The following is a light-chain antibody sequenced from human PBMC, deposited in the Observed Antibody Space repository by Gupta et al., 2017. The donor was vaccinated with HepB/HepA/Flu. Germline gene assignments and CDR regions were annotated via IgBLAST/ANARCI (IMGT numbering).Light chain of an antibody. Sequence: EIVMTQSPATLSVSPGERATLFCRASQSVSNLAWYQQEPGQAPRLLIYGASTRATGIPARFSGSGYGTEFTLTISSRQSEDFAVYYCQQYDKWPSWTFGQGTKVEIK. CDR1: QSVSN. CDR3: QQYDKWPSWT. V-gene: IGKV3-15*01. J-gene: IGKJ1*01. CDR2: GAS.